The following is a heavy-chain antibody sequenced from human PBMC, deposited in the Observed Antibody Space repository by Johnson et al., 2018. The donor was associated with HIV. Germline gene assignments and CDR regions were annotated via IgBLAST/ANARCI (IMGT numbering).Heavy chain of an antibody. CDR2: ISYDGSYK. CDR3: ARAASQQQLKVPFDS. V-gene: IGHV3-30*04. J-gene: IGHJ3*02. CDR1: GFTFSNYA. Sequence: QVQLVESGGGVVQPGRSLRLSCAASGFTFSNYAMHWVRQAPGKGLEWLSVISYDGSYKYYADSVKGRFTISRDNSKNTLYLQMNSLRAEDTAVYFCARAASQQQLKVPFDSWGQGTMVTVSS. D-gene: IGHD6-13*01.